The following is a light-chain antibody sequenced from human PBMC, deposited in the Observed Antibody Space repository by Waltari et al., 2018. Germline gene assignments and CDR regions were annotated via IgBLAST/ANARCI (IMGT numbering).Light chain of an antibody. CDR3: QQFHTFT. CDR2: AAS. J-gene: IGKJ3*01. CDR1: QGITNY. V-gene: IGKV1-9*01. Sequence: EIQLTQAPSFLSASVGDRVSIACRASQGITNYLAWYQQKPGKAPKLLIYAASTLQSGVPARFSGSGSGTDFTLTISSLQPEDFATYYCQQFHTFTFGPGTKVDIK.